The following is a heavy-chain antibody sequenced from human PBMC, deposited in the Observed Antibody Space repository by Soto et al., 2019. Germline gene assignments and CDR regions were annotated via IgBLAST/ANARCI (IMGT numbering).Heavy chain of an antibody. Sequence: SETLSLTCTVSGISITSSYWNWFRQSPGKGLEWIGQISDRGDINYNPPLESRVAISTDTSKNQVSLTLTAVNAADTAVYFCARGRHSFGPWGQGTLVTVSS. J-gene: IGHJ5*02. CDR3: ARGRHSFGP. V-gene: IGHV4-59*08. CDR2: ISDRGDI. CDR1: GISITSSY.